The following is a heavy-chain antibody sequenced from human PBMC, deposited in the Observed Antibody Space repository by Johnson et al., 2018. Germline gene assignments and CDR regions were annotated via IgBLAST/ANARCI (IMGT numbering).Heavy chain of an antibody. V-gene: IGHV3-33*01. J-gene: IGHJ3*02. CDR3: ARILVVVAATYDAFDI. CDR1: GFTFSSYG. Sequence: QVQLVESGGGVVQPGRSLRLSCAASGFTFSSYGMHWVRQAPGKGLEWVAVIWYDGSNRYYADSVKGRFTISRDNSKNTLYLQRTSLRAEDTAVYYCARILVVVAATYDAFDIWGQGTMVTVSS. CDR2: IWYDGSNR. D-gene: IGHD2-15*01.